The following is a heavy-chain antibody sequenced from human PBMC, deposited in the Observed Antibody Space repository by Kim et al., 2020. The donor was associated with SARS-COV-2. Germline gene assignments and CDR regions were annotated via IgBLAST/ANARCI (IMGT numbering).Heavy chain of an antibody. D-gene: IGHD1-26*01. V-gene: IGHV3-23*01. CDR1: GVTFSSYA. Sequence: GGSLRLSCAASGVTFSSYAMSWVRQAPGKGLEWVSGISGGDDKTYYADSVKGRFTISRDNSNNTLYLQMDSLRAEDTAVYYCAKGRSGSSFDDWGQGTLVTVSS. CDR3: AKGRSGSSFDD. J-gene: IGHJ4*02. CDR2: ISGGDDKT.